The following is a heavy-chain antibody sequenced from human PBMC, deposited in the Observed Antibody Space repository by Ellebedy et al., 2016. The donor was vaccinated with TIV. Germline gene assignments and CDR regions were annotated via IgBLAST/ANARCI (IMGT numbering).Heavy chain of an antibody. CDR1: GFTFSSYA. J-gene: IGHJ6*03. D-gene: IGHD4-11*01. CDR2: IKQDGSEK. Sequence: GGSLRLSXAASGFTFSSYAMHWVRQAPGKGLEWVANIKQDGSEKYYVDSVKGRFTISRDNAKNSLYLQMNSLRAEDTAVYYCARDGRLQYYYYYMDVWGKGTTVTVSS. V-gene: IGHV3-7*01. CDR3: ARDGRLQYYYYYMDV.